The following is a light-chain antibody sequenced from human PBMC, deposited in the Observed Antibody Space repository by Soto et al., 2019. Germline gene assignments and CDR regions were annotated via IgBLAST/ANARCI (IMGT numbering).Light chain of an antibody. Sequence: EIVLTQSPATLSLSPGERATLSCRASPSVSSYLAWYQQKPGQAPRLLIYDASNRATGIPARFSGSGSGTDFTLTSSSLEPEDFAGYYCQQRSNWPPLFGGGTKVEIK. CDR1: PSVSSY. CDR3: QQRSNWPPL. V-gene: IGKV3-11*01. CDR2: DAS. J-gene: IGKJ4*01.